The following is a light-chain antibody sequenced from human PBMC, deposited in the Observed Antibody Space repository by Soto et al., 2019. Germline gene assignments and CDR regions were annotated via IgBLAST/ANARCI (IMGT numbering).Light chain of an antibody. Sequence: DIQMTQSPSSLSASVGDRVTITCRARQSISTYLNWYQQRPGKAPKLLISVASRLQSGVPSRFSGSGSGTDFTLTISSLQPEDFASYFCQQSYSSPYTFGQGTKLVI. V-gene: IGKV1-39*01. CDR1: QSISTY. CDR2: VAS. CDR3: QQSYSSPYT. J-gene: IGKJ2*01.